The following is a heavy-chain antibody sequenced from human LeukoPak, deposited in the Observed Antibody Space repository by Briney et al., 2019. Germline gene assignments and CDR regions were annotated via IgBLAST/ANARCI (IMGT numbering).Heavy chain of an antibody. CDR1: GFTFSSYW. D-gene: IGHD3-10*01. J-gene: IGHJ3*02. CDR2: INSDGSST. V-gene: IGHV3-74*01. CDR3: ARETQRGDAFDI. Sequence: GGSLRLSCAASGFTFSSYWMHWVRQAPGKGLVWVSRINSDGSSTSYADSVKGRFTISRDNAKNTLYLQMNSLRAEDTAVYYCARETQRGDAFDIWGQGTMVTVSS.